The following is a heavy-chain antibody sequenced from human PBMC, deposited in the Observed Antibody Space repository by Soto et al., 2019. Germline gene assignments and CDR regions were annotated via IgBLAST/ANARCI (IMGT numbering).Heavy chain of an antibody. CDR2: IKQDGSEK. Sequence: GSLRLSCAASGFTFSSYWMSWVRQAPGKGLEWVANIKQDGSEKYYVDSVKGRFTISRDNAKNSLYLQMNSLRAEDTAVYYCARPNYYDSSGYYYYFDYWGQGTLVTVSS. J-gene: IGHJ4*02. CDR1: GFTFSSYW. D-gene: IGHD3-22*01. V-gene: IGHV3-7*01. CDR3: ARPNYYDSSGYYYYFDY.